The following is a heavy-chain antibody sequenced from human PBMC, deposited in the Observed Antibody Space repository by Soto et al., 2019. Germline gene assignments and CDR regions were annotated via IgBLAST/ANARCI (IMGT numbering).Heavy chain of an antibody. V-gene: IGHV1-69*01. CDR1: GGSLRNSV. CDR2: GIPILGTA. J-gene: IGHJ4*02. CDR3: PRLGHHGH. Sequence: QVQLVQSGAEVKKPGASVKVSCTASGGSLRNSVISWVRQAPAQSLEWMGGGIPILGTANYAQKFQGGVTMSADEATPTAYLALSSLSPNAAAVFYCPRLGHHGHWGLGTLVIVPS. D-gene: IGHD3-10*01.